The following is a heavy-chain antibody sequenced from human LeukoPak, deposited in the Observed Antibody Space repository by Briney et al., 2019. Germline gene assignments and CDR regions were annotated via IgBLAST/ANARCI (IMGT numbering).Heavy chain of an antibody. CDR3: ARVYRYCSGDICNSFFDY. V-gene: IGHV4-4*07. J-gene: IGHJ4*03. CDR1: GGSISGYF. Sequence: PSETLSLTCIVSGGSISGYFWSWIRQPAGKGLEWIGRIYTSGSTNFNPSLKSRVTMSVDTSKNQFSLKLSSVTAADTAMYYCARVYRYCSGDICNSFFDYWGPGKPGSVSS. CDR2: IYTSGST. D-gene: IGHD2-15*01.